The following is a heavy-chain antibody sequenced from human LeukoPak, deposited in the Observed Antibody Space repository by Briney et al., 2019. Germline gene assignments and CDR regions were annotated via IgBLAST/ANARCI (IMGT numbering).Heavy chain of an antibody. CDR3: ARALGSGSYSGYDAFNI. D-gene: IGHD1-26*01. J-gene: IGHJ3*02. V-gene: IGHV1-69*04. Sequence: APVKVSCKASGGIFSSYAISWVRQAPGQGLEWMGRIIPIFGIANYAQKFQGRVTITADKSTSTAYMELSSLRSEDTAVYYCARALGSGSYSGYDAFNIWGQGTMVTVSS. CDR1: GGIFSSYA. CDR2: IIPIFGIA.